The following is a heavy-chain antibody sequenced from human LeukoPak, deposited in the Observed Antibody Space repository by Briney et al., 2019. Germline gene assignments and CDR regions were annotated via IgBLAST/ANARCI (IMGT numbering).Heavy chain of an antibody. J-gene: IGHJ3*02. V-gene: IGHV1-8*01. CDR2: MNPNSGNT. CDR3: ATETSFTTGTTKGAFDI. Sequence: ASVKVSCKASGYTFSSYDINWVRQATGQGLEWMGWMNPNSGNTGYAQKFQGRVTMTEDTSTDTAYMELSSLRSEDTAVYYCATETSFTTGTTKGAFDIWGQGTMVTVSS. D-gene: IGHD1-1*01. CDR1: GYTFSSYD.